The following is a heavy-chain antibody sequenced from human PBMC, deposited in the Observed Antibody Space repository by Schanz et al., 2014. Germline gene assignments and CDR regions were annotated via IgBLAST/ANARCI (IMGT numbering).Heavy chain of an antibody. Sequence: DVHLLESGGGLVQPGGSLRLSCGSSGFTFSPYWMHWVRQAPGKGLVWVSRINGDGSNTNYADSVKGRFTMSRDNAKNSVFLQMNSLRAEDTAVYYCVRDSFFAFDYWGQGTLVTVSS. CDR2: INGDGSNT. CDR1: GFTFSPYW. CDR3: VRDSFFAFDY. V-gene: IGHV3-74*01. D-gene: IGHD3-3*01. J-gene: IGHJ4*02.